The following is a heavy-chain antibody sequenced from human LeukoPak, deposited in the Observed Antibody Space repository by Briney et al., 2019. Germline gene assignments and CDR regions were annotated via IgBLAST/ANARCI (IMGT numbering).Heavy chain of an antibody. CDR3: ARVWYQLPFSDAFDI. D-gene: IGHD2-2*01. CDR1: GYTFTGYY. J-gene: IGHJ3*02. CDR2: INPNSGGT. Sequence: ASVKVSCKASGYTFTGYYMHWVRQAPGQGLEWMGWINPNSGGTNYAQKLQGRVTMTTDTSTSTAYMELRSLRSDDTAVYYCARVWYQLPFSDAFDIWGKGQWSPSLQ. V-gene: IGHV1-2*02.